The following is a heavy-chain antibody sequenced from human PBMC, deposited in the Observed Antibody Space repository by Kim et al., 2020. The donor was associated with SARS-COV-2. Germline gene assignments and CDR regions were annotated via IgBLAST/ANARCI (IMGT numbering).Heavy chain of an antibody. J-gene: IGHJ4*02. D-gene: IGHD4-17*01. V-gene: IGHV4-31*02. CDR3: ARGGTTVVTIDY. Sequence: YYNPSLKSRVTISVDTSKSQFSLKLGSVTAADTAVYDCARGGTTVVTIDYWGQGTLVTVSS.